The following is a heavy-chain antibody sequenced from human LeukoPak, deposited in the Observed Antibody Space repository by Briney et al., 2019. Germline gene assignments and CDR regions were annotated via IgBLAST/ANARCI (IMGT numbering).Heavy chain of an antibody. D-gene: IGHD6-19*01. CDR1: GFTFNNYW. CDR2: ISTDGSST. V-gene: IGHV3-74*01. Sequence: GSLRLSCAASGFTFNNYWMHRVRRAPWKGLVWVSRISTDGSSTSYADSVEGRFTISRDNAKNTLYLQMNSLRTEDTAVYYCARRTVAGSLDYWGQGSLVTVSS. J-gene: IGHJ4*02. CDR3: ARRTVAGSLDY.